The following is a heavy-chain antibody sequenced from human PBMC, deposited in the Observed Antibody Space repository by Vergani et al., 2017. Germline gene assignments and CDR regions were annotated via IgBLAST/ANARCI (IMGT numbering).Heavy chain of an antibody. Sequence: QVQLVESGGGVVQPGRSLRLSCAASGFTFSSYGMHWVRQAPGKGLEWVAVISYDGSNKYYADSVKGRFTISRDNSRNTLYLQMNSLRAEDTAVYYCGKDIGIVATMRGYYYYYGMDVWGQGTTVTVSS. CDR1: GFTFSSYG. D-gene: IGHD5-12*01. CDR2: ISYDGSNK. V-gene: IGHV3-30*18. CDR3: GKDIGIVATMRGYYYYYGMDV. J-gene: IGHJ6*02.